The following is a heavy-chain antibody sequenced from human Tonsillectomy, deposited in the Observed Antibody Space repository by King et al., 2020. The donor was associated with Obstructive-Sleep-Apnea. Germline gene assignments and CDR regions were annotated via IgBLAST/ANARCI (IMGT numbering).Heavy chain of an antibody. CDR2: LYYSGSS. Sequence: VQLQESGPGLVKPSETLSLTCTVSGGSIGTYYWSWIRQPPGKGLEWIGYLYYSGSSNYNPSLKRRVTITVDTSKNQFSLMLSSVTAADTAVYYCARAPYGSGIIDWFDPWGQGTLVTVSS. J-gene: IGHJ5*02. CDR3: ARAPYGSGIIDWFDP. CDR1: GGSIGTYY. D-gene: IGHD3-10*01. V-gene: IGHV4-59*01.